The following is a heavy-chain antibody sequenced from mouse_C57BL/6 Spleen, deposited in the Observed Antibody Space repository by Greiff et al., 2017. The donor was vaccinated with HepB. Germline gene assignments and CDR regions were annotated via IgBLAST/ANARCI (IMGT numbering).Heavy chain of an antibody. V-gene: IGHV1-64*01. D-gene: IGHD2-12*01. Sequence: QVQLQQPGAELVKPGASVKLSCKASGYTFNSYWMHWVKQRPGQGLEWIGMIHPNSGSTNYNEKFKSKATLTVDKSSSTAYMQLSSLTSEDSAVYDCARGGLRYDGEYYAMDYWGQGTSVTVSS. CDR1: GYTFNSYW. J-gene: IGHJ4*01. CDR3: ARGGLRYDGEYYAMDY. CDR2: IHPNSGST.